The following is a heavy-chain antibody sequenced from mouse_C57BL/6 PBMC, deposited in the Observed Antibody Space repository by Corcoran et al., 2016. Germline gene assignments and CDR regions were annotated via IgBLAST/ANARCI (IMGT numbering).Heavy chain of an antibody. V-gene: IGHV1-80*01. Sequence: QVQLQQSGAELVKPGASVKISCKASGYAFSSYWMNWVKQRPGKGLEWIGQIYPGDGDTNYNGKFKGKATLTADKSSSTAYMQLSSLTSEDSAVYFCARERVVANAMDYWGQGTSVTVSS. CDR3: ARERVVANAMDY. D-gene: IGHD1-1*01. CDR1: GYAFSSYW. CDR2: IYPGDGDT. J-gene: IGHJ4*01.